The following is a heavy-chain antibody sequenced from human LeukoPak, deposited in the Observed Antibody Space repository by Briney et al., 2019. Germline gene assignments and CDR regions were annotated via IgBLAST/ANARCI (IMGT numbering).Heavy chain of an antibody. J-gene: IGHJ5*02. CDR2: INPNSGGT. Sequence: GASVKVSCRASGYTFTGYYMHWVRQAPGQGLEWMGWINPNSGGTNYAQKFQGWVTMTRDTSISTAYMELSRLRSDDTAVYYCARGIAAVHNWFDPWGQGTLVTVSS. CDR1: GYTFTGYY. CDR3: ARGIAAVHNWFDP. D-gene: IGHD6-13*01. V-gene: IGHV1-2*04.